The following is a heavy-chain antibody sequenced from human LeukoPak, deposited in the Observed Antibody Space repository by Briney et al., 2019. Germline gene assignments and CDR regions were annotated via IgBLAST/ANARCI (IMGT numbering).Heavy chain of an antibody. CDR2: SIPILGIA. V-gene: IGHV1-69*04. J-gene: IGHJ4*02. D-gene: IGHD6-13*01. CDR1: GGTFSSYA. Sequence: GASVKVSCKASGGTFSSYAISWVRQAPGQGLEWMGRSIPILGIANYAQKFQGRVTITADKSTSTAYMELSSLRSEDTAVYYCARDGYSSSSLDYWGQGTLVTASS. CDR3: ARDGYSSSSLDY.